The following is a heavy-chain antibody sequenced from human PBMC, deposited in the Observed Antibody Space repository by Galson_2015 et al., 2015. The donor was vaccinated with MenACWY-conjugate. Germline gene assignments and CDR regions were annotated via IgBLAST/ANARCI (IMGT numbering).Heavy chain of an antibody. CDR2: IKQDGSEK. CDR1: GFTFSRYW. J-gene: IGHJ4*02. V-gene: IGHV3-7*03. CDR3: GTTIFGQWLIDF. D-gene: IGHD6-19*01. Sequence: SLRLSCAASGFTFSRYWMSRVRQAPGKGLEWVANIKQDGSEKYYGDSVKDRFTTSRDNADNSLYLQLNSLRAEDTAVYYCGTTIFGQWLIDFWGQGTLVTVSS.